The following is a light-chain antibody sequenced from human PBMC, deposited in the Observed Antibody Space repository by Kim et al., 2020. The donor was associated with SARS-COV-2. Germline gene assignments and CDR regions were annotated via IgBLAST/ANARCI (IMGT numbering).Light chain of an antibody. V-gene: IGLV3-19*01. CDR1: SLRSYY. CDR3: NSRDSNDNVV. Sequence: SSELTQDPAVSVALGQTVRITCQGDSLRSYYATWYQQKPGQAPILVIYGKNNRPSGIPDRFSGSSSGNTASLTITGTQADDEADYYCNSRDSNDNVVFGGGTKLTVL. CDR2: GKN. J-gene: IGLJ2*01.